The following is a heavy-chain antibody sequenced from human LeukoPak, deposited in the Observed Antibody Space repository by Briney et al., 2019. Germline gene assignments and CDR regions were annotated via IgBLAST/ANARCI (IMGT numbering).Heavy chain of an antibody. D-gene: IGHD3-10*01. CDR1: GGSFSGYY. CDR2: INHSGST. Sequence: SETLSLTCAVYGGSFSGYYWSWIRQPPGKGLEWIGEINHSGSTNYNSSLKSRVTISVDTSKNQFSLKLSSVTAADTAVYYCARALITMVRGVRFDPWGQGTLVTVSS. V-gene: IGHV4-34*01. CDR3: ARALITMVRGVRFDP. J-gene: IGHJ5*02.